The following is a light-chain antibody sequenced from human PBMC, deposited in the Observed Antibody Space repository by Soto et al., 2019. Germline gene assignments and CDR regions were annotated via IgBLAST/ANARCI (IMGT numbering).Light chain of an antibody. V-gene: IGKV3-15*01. CDR3: QQYDSWPPLT. CDR1: QSVSSN. CDR2: GAS. Sequence: EIVMTQSPATLSVSPGERATLSCRASQSVSSNLAWYQQKPGQAPRLLISGASTRAAGIPARFSGGGSGTEFTLTISSLQSEDFAVYYCQQYDSWPPLTFGGGTKVEIK. J-gene: IGKJ4*01.